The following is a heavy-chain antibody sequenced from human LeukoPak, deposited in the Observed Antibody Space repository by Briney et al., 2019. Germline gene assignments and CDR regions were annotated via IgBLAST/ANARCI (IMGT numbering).Heavy chain of an antibody. V-gene: IGHV3-7*01. CDR2: IKQDGSEK. J-gene: IGHJ6*02. Sequence: GGSLRLSCVASGFTFSSYWMSWVRQAPGKGLEWVANIKQDGSEKYYVDSVKGRFTISRDNAKNSLYLQMNSLRAEDTAVYYCARGTYGDYVYYYYGMDVWGQGTTVTVSS. CDR3: ARGTYGDYVYYYYGMDV. CDR1: GFTFSSYW. D-gene: IGHD4-17*01.